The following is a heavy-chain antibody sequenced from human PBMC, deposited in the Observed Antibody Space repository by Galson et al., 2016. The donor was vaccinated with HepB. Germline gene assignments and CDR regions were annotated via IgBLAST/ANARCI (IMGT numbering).Heavy chain of an antibody. D-gene: IGHD3-3*01. CDR2: IYWDDDK. J-gene: IGHJ4*02. Sequence: PALVKPTQTLTLTCTFSGFSLSTSGVGVGWIRQPPGKALEWLALIYWDDDKRYSPSLKSRLTITKDTSKNQVVLTMTNMDPVDTATYYCAHSPLNEIFGVYEGGHYFDYWGQGTLVTVSS. CDR1: GFSLSTSGVG. V-gene: IGHV2-5*02. CDR3: AHSPLNEIFGVYEGGHYFDY.